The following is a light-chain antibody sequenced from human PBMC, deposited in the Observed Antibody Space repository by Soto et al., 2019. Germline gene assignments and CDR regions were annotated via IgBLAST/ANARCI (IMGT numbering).Light chain of an antibody. V-gene: IGLV2-14*01. Sequence: QPALTQPASVSGSPGQSITISCTGTSSDVGSYNSVSWYQQHPGKAPKVMIYDVSNRPSGVSNRFSGSKSGNTASLTISGLQAEDEADYYCGSYTSSSTLVFGGGTKVTVL. CDR3: GSYTSSSTLV. J-gene: IGLJ2*01. CDR1: SSDVGSYNS. CDR2: DVS.